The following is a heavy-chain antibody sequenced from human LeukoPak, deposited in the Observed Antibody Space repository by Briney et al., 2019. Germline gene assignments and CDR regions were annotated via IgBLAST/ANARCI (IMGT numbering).Heavy chain of an antibody. CDR3: AEGSGSGDAFDI. J-gene: IGHJ3*02. V-gene: IGHV1-69*13. CDR2: IIPIFGTA. Sequence: ASVKVSCKASGGTFSSYAISWVRQAPGQGLEWMGGIIPIFGTANYAQKFQGRVTITADESTSTAYMELSSLRSEDTAVYYCAEGSGSGDAFDIWGQGTMVTVSS. CDR1: GGTFSSYA. D-gene: IGHD3-10*01.